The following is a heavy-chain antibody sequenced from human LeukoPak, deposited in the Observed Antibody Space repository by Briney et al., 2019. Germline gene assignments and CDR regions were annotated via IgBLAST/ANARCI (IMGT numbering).Heavy chain of an antibody. Sequence: ASVKVSCKASGYTFTSYGISWVRQAPGQGLAWMGWISAYNGNTNYAQKLQGRVTMTTDTSTSTAYMELRSLRSDDTAVYYCATDIAAAGTGFVDYWGQGTLVTVSS. D-gene: IGHD6-13*01. J-gene: IGHJ4*02. CDR2: ISAYNGNT. CDR1: GYTFTSYG. V-gene: IGHV1-18*01. CDR3: ATDIAAAGTGFVDY.